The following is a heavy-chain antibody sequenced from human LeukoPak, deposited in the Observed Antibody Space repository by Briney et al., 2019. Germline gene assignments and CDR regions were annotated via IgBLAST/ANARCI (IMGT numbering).Heavy chain of an antibody. CDR2: IYYSGST. D-gene: IGHD6-13*01. Sequence: SETLSLTCTVSGGSISSSSYYWGWIRQPPGKGLEWIGSIYYSGSTYYNPSLKSRVTISVDTSKNQFSLKLTSVTAADTAVYYCARAGYSSSWTPGSKDAFDIWGQGTMVTVSS. V-gene: IGHV4-39*07. CDR1: GGSISSSSYY. CDR3: ARAGYSSSWTPGSKDAFDI. J-gene: IGHJ3*02.